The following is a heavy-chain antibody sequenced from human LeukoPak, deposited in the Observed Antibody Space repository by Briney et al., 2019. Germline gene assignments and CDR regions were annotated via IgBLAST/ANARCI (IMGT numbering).Heavy chain of an antibody. J-gene: IGHJ4*02. CDR2: INHSGST. D-gene: IGHD6-6*01. Sequence: SETLSLTCAVYGGSFSGYYWSWIRQPPGKGLEWIGEINHSGSTNYNPSLKSRVTISVDTSKNQFSLKLSSVTAADTAVYYCASIRFPSKKYSSSGDYWGQGTLVTVSS. CDR3: ASIRFPSKKYSSSGDY. CDR1: GGSFSGYY. V-gene: IGHV4-34*01.